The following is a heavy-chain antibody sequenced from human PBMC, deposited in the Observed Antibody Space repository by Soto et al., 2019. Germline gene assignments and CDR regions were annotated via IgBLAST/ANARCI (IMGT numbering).Heavy chain of an antibody. J-gene: IGHJ4*02. D-gene: IGHD6-19*01. CDR3: AKDPYLYSSGWYFDY. CDR1: GFTFSSYA. Sequence: PGGSLRLSCAASGFTFSSYAMSWVRQAPGKGLEWVSAIRGSGGSTYYADSVEGRFTISRDNSKNTLYLQMNSLRAEDTAVYYCAKDPYLYSSGWYFDYWGQGTLVTVSS. CDR2: IRGSGGST. V-gene: IGHV3-23*01.